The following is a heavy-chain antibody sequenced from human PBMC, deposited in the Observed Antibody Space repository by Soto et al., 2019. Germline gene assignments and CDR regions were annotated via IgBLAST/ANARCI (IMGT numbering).Heavy chain of an antibody. CDR3: ARLQIAARPHYYYYGMDV. D-gene: IGHD6-6*01. J-gene: IGHJ6*02. V-gene: IGHV4-39*07. Sequence: PSETLSLTCTVSGGSISSSSYYWGWIRQPPGKGLEWIGSIYYSGSTYYNPSLKSRVTISVDTSKNQSSLKLSSVTAADTAVYYCARLQIAARPHYYYYGMDVWGQGTTVTVSS. CDR2: IYYSGST. CDR1: GGSISSSSYY.